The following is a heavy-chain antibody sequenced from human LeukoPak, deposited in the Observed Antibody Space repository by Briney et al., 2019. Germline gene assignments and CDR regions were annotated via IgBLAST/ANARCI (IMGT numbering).Heavy chain of an antibody. V-gene: IGHV4-34*01. J-gene: IGHJ4*02. CDR2: INHSGST. Sequence: KPSETLSPTCAVYGGSFSGYYWSWVRQPPGKGLEWIGEINHSGSTNYNPSLKSRVTISVDTSKNQFSLKLSSVTAADTAVYYCASSEPRLLWFGELSPVRYWGQGTLVTVSS. CDR3: ASSEPRLLWFGELSPVRY. D-gene: IGHD3-10*01. CDR1: GGSFSGYY.